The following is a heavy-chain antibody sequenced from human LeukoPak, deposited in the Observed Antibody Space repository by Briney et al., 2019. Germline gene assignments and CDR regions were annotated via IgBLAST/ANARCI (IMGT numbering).Heavy chain of an antibody. CDR3: ARRTWGTTGPRRLNGFDY. CDR1: GGSSSGYY. V-gene: IGHV4-34*01. CDR2: INHSGST. J-gene: IGHJ4*02. D-gene: IGHD1-1*01. Sequence: SETLSLTCAVYGGSSSGYYWSWIRQPPGKGLEWIGEINHSGSTNYNPSLKSRVTISVDTSKNQFSLKLSSVTAADTAVYYCARRTWGTTGPRRLNGFDYWGQRTLVTVSS.